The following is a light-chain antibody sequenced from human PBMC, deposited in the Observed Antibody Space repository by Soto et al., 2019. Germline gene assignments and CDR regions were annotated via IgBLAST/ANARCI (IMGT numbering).Light chain of an antibody. CDR3: ASWDDTLSGWV. J-gene: IGLJ7*01. CDR2: NNN. V-gene: IGLV1-47*02. CDR1: TSNIGTES. Sequence: QAVVTRPPSASGTPGQRVSISCSGGTSNIGTESVNWYQQFPGAAPKLLIYNNNERPSGVPDRFSGSTSGTSASLAISGLRAEDEAAYYCASWDDTLSGWVFGGGTQLTVL.